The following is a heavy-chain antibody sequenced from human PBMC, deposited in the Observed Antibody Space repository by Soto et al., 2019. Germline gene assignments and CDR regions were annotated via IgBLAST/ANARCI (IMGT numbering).Heavy chain of an antibody. Sequence: GGSLRLSCAASGFTFSSYGMHWVRQAPGKGLEWVAVISYDGSNKYYADSVKGRFTISRDNSKNTLYLQMNSLRAEDTAVYYCANLVGADWISPRDAFDIWGQGTMVTVSS. CDR2: ISYDGSNK. J-gene: IGHJ3*02. D-gene: IGHD1-1*01. V-gene: IGHV3-30*18. CDR3: ANLVGADWISPRDAFDI. CDR1: GFTFSSYG.